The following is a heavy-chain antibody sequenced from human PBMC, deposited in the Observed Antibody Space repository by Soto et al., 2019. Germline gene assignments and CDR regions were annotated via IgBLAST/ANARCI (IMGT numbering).Heavy chain of an antibody. CDR1: GGTFSSYA. CDR3: ARVEICGVVISYGMDV. CDR2: LIPIFGPA. J-gene: IGHJ6*02. D-gene: IGHD3-3*01. V-gene: IGHV1-69*01. Sequence: QVQLVPSGAEVKTPGSSVKVSCKASGGTFSSYAISWVRPAPGHGLEWVGGLIPIFGPANYAQKFQGRVTLTADESTSTAYMELSSLRSEDTAVYYCARVEICGVVISYGMDVWGQGTTVTASS.